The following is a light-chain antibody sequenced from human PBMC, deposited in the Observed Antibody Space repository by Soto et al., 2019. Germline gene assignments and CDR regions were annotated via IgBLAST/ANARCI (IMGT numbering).Light chain of an antibody. J-gene: IGKJ1*01. CDR3: LQYDKWPPWT. CDR2: GAS. V-gene: IGKV3-20*01. CDR1: QSVSSTY. Sequence: EIVLTQSPDTLSLSPGERATLSCRASQSVSSTYLAWYQQKPGQAPRLLIYGASSRATGVPDRFSGSGSGTDFTLTISRLEPEDFAVYYCLQYDKWPPWTFGQGTKVDIK.